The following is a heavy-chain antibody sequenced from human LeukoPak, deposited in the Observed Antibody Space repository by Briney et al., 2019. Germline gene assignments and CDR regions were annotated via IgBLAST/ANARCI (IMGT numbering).Heavy chain of an antibody. D-gene: IGHD2-15*01. CDR3: ARVLGYCSGGSCYSIDY. Sequence: SETLSLTCTVSGGSISSYYWSWIRQPPGKGLEWIGYIYYSGSTNYNPSLKSRVTISVDTSKNQFSLKLSSVTAADTAVYYCARVLGYCSGGSCYSIDYWGQGTLVTVSS. CDR1: GGSISSYY. V-gene: IGHV4-59*01. CDR2: IYYSGST. J-gene: IGHJ4*02.